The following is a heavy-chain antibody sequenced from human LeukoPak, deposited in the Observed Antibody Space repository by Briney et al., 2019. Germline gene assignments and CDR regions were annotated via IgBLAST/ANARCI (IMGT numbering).Heavy chain of an antibody. V-gene: IGHV4-34*01. CDR3: ARRRRADVRYCSSTSCPGGLNY. J-gene: IGHJ4*02. D-gene: IGHD2-2*01. Sequence: SETLSLTCAVYGGSFSGYYGSWIRQPPGKGLEWIGEIHHRGSTNYNPSLKSRVTRSQDTPKNQFALKLSSVTAADTAVYYRARRRRADVRYCSSTSCPGGLNYWGQGTLVTVSS. CDR2: IHHRGST. CDR1: GGSFSGYY.